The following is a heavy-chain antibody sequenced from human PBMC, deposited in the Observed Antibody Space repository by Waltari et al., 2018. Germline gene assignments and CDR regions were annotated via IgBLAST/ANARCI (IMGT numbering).Heavy chain of an antibody. D-gene: IGHD1-26*01. CDR1: GGSFSGYY. CDR3: ARAWISLILGATSAFDI. Sequence: QVQLQQWGAGLLKPSETLSLTCAVYGGSFSGYYWSWIRQPPGKGLEWIGEINHSGSTNYNPSLKRRVTISVDTSKNQFSLKLGYVTAADTAVYYCARAWISLILGATSAFDIWGQGTMVTVS. V-gene: IGHV4-34*01. J-gene: IGHJ3*02. CDR2: INHSGST.